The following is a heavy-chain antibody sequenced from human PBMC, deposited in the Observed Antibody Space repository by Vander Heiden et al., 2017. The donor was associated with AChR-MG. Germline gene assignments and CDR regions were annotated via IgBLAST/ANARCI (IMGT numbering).Heavy chain of an antibody. Sequence: EVQLVESGGGLVKPGGSLRLSCAASGFTFSNAWMTWVRQAPGKGLEWVGRIKSKTDGGTTDYAAPVKGRFTISRDDSKNTVYLQMNSLKTEDTAMYYCTTGITGTTDDYWGQGTLVTVSS. CDR3: TTGITGTTDDY. CDR1: GFTFSNAW. D-gene: IGHD1-7*01. V-gene: IGHV3-15*01. CDR2: IKSKTDGGTT. J-gene: IGHJ4*02.